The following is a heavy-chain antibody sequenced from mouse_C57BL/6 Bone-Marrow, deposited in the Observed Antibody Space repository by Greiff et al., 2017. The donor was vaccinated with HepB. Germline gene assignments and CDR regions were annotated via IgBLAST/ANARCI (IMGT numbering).Heavy chain of an antibody. CDR3: ARSVTTVVAHYYAMDY. CDR1: GFNIKNTY. V-gene: IGHV14-3*01. D-gene: IGHD1-1*01. Sequence: VQLQQSVAELVRPGASVKLSCTASGFNIKNTYMHWVKQRPEQGLEWIGRIEPANGNTKYAPKFQGKATITADTSSNTAYLQLSSLTSEDTAIYYCARSVTTVVAHYYAMDYWGQGTSVTVSS. CDR2: IEPANGNT. J-gene: IGHJ4*01.